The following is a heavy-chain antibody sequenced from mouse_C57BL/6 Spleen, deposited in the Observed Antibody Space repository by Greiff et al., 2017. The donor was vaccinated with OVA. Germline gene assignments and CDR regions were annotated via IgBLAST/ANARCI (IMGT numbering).Heavy chain of an antibody. D-gene: IGHD2-4*01. CDR1: GYTFTSYW. V-gene: IGHV1-64*01. CDR2: IHPNSGST. J-gene: IGHJ4*01. Sequence: QVQLQQPGAELVKPGASVKLSCKASGYTFTSYWMHWVKQRPGQGLEWIGMIHPNSGSTNYNEKFKSKATLTVDKSSSTAYMQLSSLTSEDSAVYYCAADYDYDVDYAMDYWGQGTSVTVSS. CDR3: AADYDYDVDYAMDY.